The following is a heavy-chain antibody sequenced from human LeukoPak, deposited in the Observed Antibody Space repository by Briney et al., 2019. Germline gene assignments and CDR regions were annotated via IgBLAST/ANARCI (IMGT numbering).Heavy chain of an antibody. J-gene: IGHJ6*03. CDR1: GYTLTELS. D-gene: IGHD3-10*01. CDR2: IIHIFGTA. V-gene: IGHV1-69*13. CDR3: ARAFRGYYGPGSQNYYYYYMDV. Sequence: GASVKVSCKVSGYTLTELSMHWVRQAPGKGLEWMGGIIHIFGTANYAQKFQGRVTITADESTSTAYMELSSLRSEDTAVYYCARAFRGYYGPGSQNYYYYYMDVWGKGTTVTISS.